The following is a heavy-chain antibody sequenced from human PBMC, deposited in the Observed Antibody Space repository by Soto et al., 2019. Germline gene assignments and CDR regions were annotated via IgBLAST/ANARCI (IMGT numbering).Heavy chain of an antibody. D-gene: IGHD5-18*01. J-gene: IGHJ4*02. CDR2: INAGNGNT. CDR3: ARDPEYSYGNT. V-gene: IGHV1-3*01. Sequence: ASVKVSCKASGYTFTSYAMNWVRQAPGQRLEWMGWINAGNGNTKYSQKFQGRVTITRDTSASTAYMELSSLRSEDTAVYYCARDPEYSYGNTGGQGPLVPVSS. CDR1: GYTFTSYA.